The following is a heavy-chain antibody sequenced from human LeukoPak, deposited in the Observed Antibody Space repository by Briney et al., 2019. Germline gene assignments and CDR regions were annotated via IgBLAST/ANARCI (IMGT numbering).Heavy chain of an antibody. J-gene: IGHJ4*02. CDR2: IYYSGST. Sequence: SETLSLTCTFSGGSISSYYWSWIRQPPGKGLAWIGYIYYSGSTNYNPSHKSRVTISVDTSKNQFSLKLSSVTAADTAVYYCARAGYYYDSSGYYEGAYYFDYWGQGTLVTVSS. V-gene: IGHV4-59*01. D-gene: IGHD3-22*01. CDR3: ARAGYYYDSSGYYEGAYYFDY. CDR1: GGSISSYY.